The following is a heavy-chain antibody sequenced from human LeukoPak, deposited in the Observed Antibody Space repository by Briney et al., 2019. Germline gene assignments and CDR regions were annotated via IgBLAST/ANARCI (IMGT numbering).Heavy chain of an antibody. V-gene: IGHV4-30-2*01. CDR1: GGSTSSGGYS. Sequence: PSQTLSLTCAVSGGSTSSGGYSWSWIRQPPGKGLEWIGYIYHSGSTSYNPSLKSRVTISVDRSKNQFSLKLSSVTAADTAVYYCARGSTMDVWGQGTTVTVSS. CDR3: ARGSTMDV. CDR2: IYHSGST. J-gene: IGHJ6*02.